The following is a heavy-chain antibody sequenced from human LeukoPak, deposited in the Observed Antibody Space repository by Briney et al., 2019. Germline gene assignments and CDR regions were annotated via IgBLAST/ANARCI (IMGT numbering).Heavy chain of an antibody. J-gene: IGHJ5*02. D-gene: IGHD2-15*01. CDR2: IKSDGSTT. CDR3: TRRVSTTRWFDP. V-gene: IGHV3-74*01. Sequence: PGGSLRLSCAASRFTFSSYWMHWVRQAPGKGLVWVSRIKSDGSTTNYADSVKGRFTISRDNAENTLYLQMNSLRVEDTAVYYCTRRVSTTRWFDPWGQGTLVTVSS. CDR1: RFTFSSYW.